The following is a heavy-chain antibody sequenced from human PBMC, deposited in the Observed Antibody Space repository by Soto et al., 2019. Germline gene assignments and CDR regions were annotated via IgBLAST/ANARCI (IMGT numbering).Heavy chain of an antibody. CDR2: ISTRSDV. CDR3: AREKTAWPLAYGLVV. Sequence: GGSLRLSCTASEFSLSTYSMNWVRQAPGKGLEWVSSISTRSDVYYADSVKGRFTIARDNAKNSLSLQMNSLSAEDTGVYYCAREKTAWPLAYGLVVWGQGTTVTVSS. CDR1: EFSLSTYS. J-gene: IGHJ6*02. V-gene: IGHV3-21*03. D-gene: IGHD2-21*02.